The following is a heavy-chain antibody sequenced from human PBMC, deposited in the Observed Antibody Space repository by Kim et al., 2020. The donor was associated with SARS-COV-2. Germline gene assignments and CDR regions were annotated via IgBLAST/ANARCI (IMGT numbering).Heavy chain of an antibody. D-gene: IGHD4-17*01. Sequence: GGSLRLSCAASGFTFSSYSMNWVRQAPGKGLEWVSSISSSSSYIYYADSVKGRFTISRDNAKNSLYLQMNSLRAEDTAVYYCASENTGTTSGDGYWGQGTLVTVSS. CDR1: GFTFSSYS. J-gene: IGHJ4*02. CDR2: ISSSSSYI. CDR3: ASENTGTTSGDGY. V-gene: IGHV3-21*01.